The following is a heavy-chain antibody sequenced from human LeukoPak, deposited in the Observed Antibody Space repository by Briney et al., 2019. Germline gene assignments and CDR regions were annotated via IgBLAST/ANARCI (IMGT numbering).Heavy chain of an antibody. CDR1: GFTFSSYA. V-gene: IGHV3-21*06. CDR2: ITPSSSSI. CDR3: ASDYDSPFDF. J-gene: IGHJ4*02. D-gene: IGHD5-12*01. Sequence: GGSLRLSCAASGFTFSSYAMHWVRQAPGKGLEWVSSITPSSSSIFYADSVKGRFTISRDNAKNLLYLQMSSLRAEDTAVYYCASDYDSPFDFWGQGTLVTASS.